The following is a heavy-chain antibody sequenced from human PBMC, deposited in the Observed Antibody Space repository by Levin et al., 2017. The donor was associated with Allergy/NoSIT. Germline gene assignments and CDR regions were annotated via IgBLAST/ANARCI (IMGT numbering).Heavy chain of an antibody. V-gene: IGHV3-30*04. CDR1: GFTFSSSA. CDR2: ISYDGSNK. Sequence: LSLPCAASGFTFSSSAMHWVRQAPGKGLEWVAVISYDGSNKYYADSVKGRFTISRDNSKNTLYLQMNSLRAEDTAVYYCARGGPYSSGYHDAFDIWGQGTMVTVSS. J-gene: IGHJ3*02. D-gene: IGHD3-22*01. CDR3: ARGGPYSSGYHDAFDI.